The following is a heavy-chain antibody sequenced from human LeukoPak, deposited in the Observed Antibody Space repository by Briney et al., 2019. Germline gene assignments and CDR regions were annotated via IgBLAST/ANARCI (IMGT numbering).Heavy chain of an antibody. CDR1: GYTFTVYY. J-gene: IGHJ6*02. Sequence: ASVTVSCKASGYTFTVYYMHWGRQAPGQGLEWMGWINPNCGGTNYAQKFQGWVTMTRDTSISTAYMELSRLRSEDTAVYYCARERVVQLERPGYYYYYGMDVWGQGTTVTGSS. D-gene: IGHD1-1*01. CDR2: INPNCGGT. V-gene: IGHV1-2*04. CDR3: ARERVVQLERPGYYYYYGMDV.